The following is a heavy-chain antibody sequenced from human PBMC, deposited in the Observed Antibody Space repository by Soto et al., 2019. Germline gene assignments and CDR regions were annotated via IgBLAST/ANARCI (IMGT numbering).Heavy chain of an antibody. CDR1: GGSISPYY. J-gene: IGHJ2*01. CDR2: IYYTGSN. V-gene: IGHV4-59*01. Sequence: QVQLQESGPGLVKPSETLSLTCTVSGGSISPYYWTWIRQPPGKGLEWIGYIYYTGSNNYNPSLKSRVTISVDTSKYQFSLKLRSVTAADTAVDYCARVGYMYGHVNWYFDLWGLGTLVTVSS. D-gene: IGHD5-18*01. CDR3: ARVGYMYGHVNWYFDL.